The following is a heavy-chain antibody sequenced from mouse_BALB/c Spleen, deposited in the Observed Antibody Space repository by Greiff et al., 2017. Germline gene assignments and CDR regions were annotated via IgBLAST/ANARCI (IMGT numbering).Heavy chain of an antibody. J-gene: IGHJ2*01. CDR1: GYTFTDYN. Sequence: VQLQQSGPELVKPGASVKIPCKASGYTFTDYNMDWVKQSHGKSLEWIGDINPNNGGTIYNQKFKGKATLTVDKSSSTAYMELRSLTSEDTAVYYCARAYYGNSYFDYWGQVTTLTVSS. CDR2: INPNNGGT. V-gene: IGHV1-18*01. D-gene: IGHD2-10*01. CDR3: ARAYYGNSYFDY.